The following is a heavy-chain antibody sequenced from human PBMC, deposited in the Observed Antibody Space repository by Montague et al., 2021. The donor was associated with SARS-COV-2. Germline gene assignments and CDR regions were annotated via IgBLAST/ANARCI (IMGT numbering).Heavy chain of an antibody. CDR1: GGSNRSSGYY. D-gene: IGHD2-2*01. V-gene: IGHV4-39*07. CDR2: IYYSGST. Sequence: SETLSLTCTSSGGSNRSSGYYWGWISQPPGKRLEWIGSIYYSGSTYYNPSLKSRVTISVDTSKNQFSLKLSSVTAADTAVYYCARDKAEYIVVVPAVPLAYGMDVWGQGTTVTVSS. CDR3: ARDKAEYIVVVPAVPLAYGMDV. J-gene: IGHJ6*02.